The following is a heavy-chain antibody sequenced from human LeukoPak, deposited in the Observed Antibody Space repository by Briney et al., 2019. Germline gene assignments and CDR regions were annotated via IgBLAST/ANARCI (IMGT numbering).Heavy chain of an antibody. D-gene: IGHD2-15*01. V-gene: IGHV4-34*01. CDR1: GGSFSGYY. Sequence: SETLSLTCAVYGGSFSGYYWSWIRQPPGKGLEWIGEINHSGSTNYNPSLKGRVTISVDTSKNQFSLKLSSVTAADTAVYYCARGLLVVAARRVNWFDPWGQGTLVTVSS. CDR2: INHSGST. J-gene: IGHJ5*02. CDR3: ARGLLVVAARRVNWFDP.